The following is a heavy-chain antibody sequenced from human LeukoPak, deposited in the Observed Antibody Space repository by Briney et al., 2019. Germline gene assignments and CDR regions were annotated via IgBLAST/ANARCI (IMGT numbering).Heavy chain of an antibody. CDR1: GYTFTDYW. CDR3: ARLGGRFSQSRFYFDF. CDR2: IYPGDSDT. V-gene: IGHV5-51*01. Sequence: GESLKISCRGSGYTFTDYWIGWVRQVPGKGLEWMGIIYPGDSDTRYSPSFQGQVTISADKSISTAYVQWSSLKASDSAVYYCARLGGRFSQSRFYFDFWGRGTLVTVSS. D-gene: IGHD3-16*01. J-gene: IGHJ4*02.